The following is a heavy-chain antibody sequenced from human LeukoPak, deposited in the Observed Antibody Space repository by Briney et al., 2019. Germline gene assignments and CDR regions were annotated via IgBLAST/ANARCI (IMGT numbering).Heavy chain of an antibody. J-gene: IGHJ4*02. D-gene: IGHD3-16*02. CDR1: GFTFSSYG. Sequence: GGSLRLSCAASGFTFSSYGMHWVRQVPGKGLEWVAFIRYDGSNKYYADSVKGRFTISRDNSKNTLYLQMNSLRAEDTAVYYCAKDQITFGGVIVLVDYWGQGTLVTVSS. CDR3: AKDQITFGGVIVLVDY. CDR2: IRYDGSNK. V-gene: IGHV3-30*02.